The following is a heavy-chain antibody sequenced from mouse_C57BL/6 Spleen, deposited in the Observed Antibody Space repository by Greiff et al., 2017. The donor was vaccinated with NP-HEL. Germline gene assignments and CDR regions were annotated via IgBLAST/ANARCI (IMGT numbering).Heavy chain of an antibody. V-gene: IGHV1-59*01. Sequence: VQLQQPGAELVRPGTSVKLSCKASGYTFTSYWMHWVKQRPGQGLEWIGVIDPSDSYTNYNQKFKGKATLTVDTSSSTAYMQLSSLTSEDSAVYYCARNYGSSYGNYAMDYWGQGTSVTVSS. J-gene: IGHJ4*01. CDR1: GYTFTSYW. CDR3: ARNYGSSYGNYAMDY. D-gene: IGHD1-1*01. CDR2: IDPSDSYT.